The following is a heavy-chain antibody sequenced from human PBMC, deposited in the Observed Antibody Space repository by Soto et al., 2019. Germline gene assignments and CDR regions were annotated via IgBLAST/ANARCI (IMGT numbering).Heavy chain of an antibody. J-gene: IGHJ6*02. CDR2: IIPVFRTP. CDR3: ARDRCSSTSCSPQGDYYYYGRDV. D-gene: IGHD2-2*01. Sequence: QVQLVQSGAEVKEPGSSVKVSCKASGGIFSDYAITWVRQAPGQGLEWMGGIIPVFRTPNYGQQFQGRVAITAYESTSVAYMELQSLRSEDTAVYYCARDRCSSTSCSPQGDYYYYGRDVWGQGTTVTVSS. V-gene: IGHV1-69*01. CDR1: GGIFSDYA.